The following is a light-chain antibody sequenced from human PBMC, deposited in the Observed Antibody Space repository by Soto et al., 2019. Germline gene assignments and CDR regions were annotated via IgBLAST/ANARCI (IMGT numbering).Light chain of an antibody. J-gene: IGKJ2*01. CDR1: QGISSY. CDR2: AAS. Sequence: IQLTQSPSSLSASVGDRVTITCRASQGISSYFDWYQQKPGKAPNVLIYAASTLQNGVPPRFSGRGSGTDFTLTISSLQPEDFATYYCQQLNDYPYTFGQGTQLEIK. CDR3: QQLNDYPYT. V-gene: IGKV1-9*01.